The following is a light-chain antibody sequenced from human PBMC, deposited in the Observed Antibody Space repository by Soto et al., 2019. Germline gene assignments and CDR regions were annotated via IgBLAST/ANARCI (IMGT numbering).Light chain of an antibody. J-gene: IGKJ2*01. CDR1: QSVSSD. CDR3: HHYSSWPPYT. V-gene: IGKV3D-15*01. Sequence: EIVMTQSPDTLSVSPGDRAALSCRTSQSVSSDLAWYQQKPGQAPRLPIYGASTRATGIPARFSGSGSGTEFTLTISSLQSEDFAVYYCHHYSSWPPYTFGQGTKLEIK. CDR2: GAS.